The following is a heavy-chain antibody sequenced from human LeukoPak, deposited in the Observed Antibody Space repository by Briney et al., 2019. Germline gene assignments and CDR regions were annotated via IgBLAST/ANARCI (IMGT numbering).Heavy chain of an antibody. CDR2: IQRGGSEK. CDR3: ATGPPGYRSINSCSFNY. Sequence: GGSLRLSCAASGFTFSSYWMSWVRQAPGKGREGVANIQRGGSEKYYADSVKGRFSISRDNAKTSLYLQMNSLRAEDTAVYYCATGPPGYRSINSCSFNYWGQGILVTVSS. V-gene: IGHV3-7*01. J-gene: IGHJ4*02. CDR1: GFTFSSYW. D-gene: IGHD2-2*01.